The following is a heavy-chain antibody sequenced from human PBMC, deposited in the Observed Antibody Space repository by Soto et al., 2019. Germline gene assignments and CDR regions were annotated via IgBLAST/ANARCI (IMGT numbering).Heavy chain of an antibody. CDR3: AKKRSTTSAGFDS. J-gene: IGHJ4*02. D-gene: IGHD2-2*01. V-gene: IGHV3-23*01. Sequence: GGSLRLSCAASGFTFRSYAMSWVRQAPGKGLEWVSGISGNASGTYYAGSVKGRLDISSDNSKNTLYLQMTSLRAEDTAVYYCAKKRSTTSAGFDSWGQGALVTVSS. CDR2: ISGNASGT. CDR1: GFTFRSYA.